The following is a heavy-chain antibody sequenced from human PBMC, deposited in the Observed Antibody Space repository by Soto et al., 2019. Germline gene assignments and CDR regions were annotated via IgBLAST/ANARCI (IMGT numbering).Heavy chain of an antibody. V-gene: IGHV1-24*01. CDR3: ATDLSSPKYSSSSVNASDI. J-gene: IGHJ3*02. CDR1: GSTLTELA. D-gene: IGHD6-6*01. CDR2: FDPEDGET. Sequence: GPSVKVSCKVSGSTLTELAMHWVRRAPGKGLEWMGGFDPEDGETIYAQKFQGRVTMTEDTSTDTAYMELSSLRSEDTAVYYCATDLSSPKYSSSSVNASDIWGQGTMVTVSS.